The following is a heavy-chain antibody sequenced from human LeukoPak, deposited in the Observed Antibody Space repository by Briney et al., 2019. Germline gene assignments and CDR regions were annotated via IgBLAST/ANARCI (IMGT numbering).Heavy chain of an antibody. D-gene: IGHD3-3*01. J-gene: IGHJ5*02. CDR3: AADDFWSGYPSLNWFDP. CDR2: IYYSGST. V-gene: IGHV4-59*01. Sequence: PSETLSLTCTVSGGSISSYYWSWIRQPPGKGLEWIGDIYYSGSTNYNPSLKSRVTISVDTSKNQFSLKLSSVTAADTAVYYCAADDFWSGYPSLNWFDPWGQGTLVTVSS. CDR1: GGSISSYY.